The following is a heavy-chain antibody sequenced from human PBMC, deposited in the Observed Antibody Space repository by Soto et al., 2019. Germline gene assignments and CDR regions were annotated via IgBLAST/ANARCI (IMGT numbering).Heavy chain of an antibody. CDR2: ISGAGGST. CDR1: GLIFETYS. CDR3: AKSWGNTWELYYFDS. V-gene: IGHV3-23*01. J-gene: IGHJ4*02. D-gene: IGHD1-7*01. Sequence: VQLLESGGGLVQPGGSLRLSCAASGLIFETYSMSWVRQPPGKGLEWVSGISGAGGSTYYADSVKGRFTISRENSKNTLYLQVNSLRTEDTAVYYCAKSWGNTWELYYFDSWGQGTLVTVSS.